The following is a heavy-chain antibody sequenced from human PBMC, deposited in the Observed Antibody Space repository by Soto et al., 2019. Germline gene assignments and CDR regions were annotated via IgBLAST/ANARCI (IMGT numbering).Heavy chain of an antibody. Sequence: GASVKVSCKASGYSLSDYDINWVRQATGQGPEWMGWMNPNSSNTGYAQKFQGRVTMNRNTSINTAYMELTSLGSEDTAVYYCARDNRYNWNDEGWFDPWGQGTLVTVSS. D-gene: IGHD1-20*01. CDR2: MNPNSSNT. V-gene: IGHV1-8*01. CDR3: ARDNRYNWNDEGWFDP. J-gene: IGHJ5*02. CDR1: GYSLSDYD.